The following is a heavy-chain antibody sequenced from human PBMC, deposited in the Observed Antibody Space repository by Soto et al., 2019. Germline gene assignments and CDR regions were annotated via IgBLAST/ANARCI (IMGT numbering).Heavy chain of an antibody. J-gene: IGHJ4*02. CDR1: GGSFSGYY. Sequence: SETLSLTCAVYGGSFSGYYWSWIRQPPGKGLEWIGEINHSGSTNYNPSLKSRVTISVDTSKNQFSLKLSSVTAADTAVYYCASRPVAVAGSTFDYWGQGTLVTVSS. D-gene: IGHD6-19*01. CDR2: INHSGST. CDR3: ASRPVAVAGSTFDY. V-gene: IGHV4-34*01.